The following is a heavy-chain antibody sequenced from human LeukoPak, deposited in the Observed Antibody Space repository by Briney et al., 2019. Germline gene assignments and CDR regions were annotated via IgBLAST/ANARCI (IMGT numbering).Heavy chain of an antibody. J-gene: IGHJ5*02. D-gene: IGHD2-2*01. Sequence: PSETLSLTCTVPGGSISSYYWSWIRQPAGKGLEWIGRIYTSGSTNYNPSLKSRVTMSVDTSKNQFSLKLSSVTAADTAVYYCARDGPWGSTSFWFDPWGQGTLVTVSS. CDR3: ARDGPWGSTSFWFDP. CDR2: IYTSGST. CDR1: GGSISSYY. V-gene: IGHV4-4*07.